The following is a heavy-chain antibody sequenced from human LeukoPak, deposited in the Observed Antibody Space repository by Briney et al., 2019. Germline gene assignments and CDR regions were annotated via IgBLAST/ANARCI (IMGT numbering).Heavy chain of an antibody. D-gene: IGHD1-26*01. V-gene: IGHV4-38-2*01. CDR2: INHSGST. J-gene: IGHJ4*02. CDR1: GYSISSGYY. Sequence: SETLSLTCAVSGYSISSGYYWGWIRQPPGKGLEWIGSINHSGSTYYNPSLKSRVTISVDTSKNQFSLKLSSVTATDTAVYYCARRIVGATNFDYWGQGTLVTVSS. CDR3: ARRIVGATNFDY.